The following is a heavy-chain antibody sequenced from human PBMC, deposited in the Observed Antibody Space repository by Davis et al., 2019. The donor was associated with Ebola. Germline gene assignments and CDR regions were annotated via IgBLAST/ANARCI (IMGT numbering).Heavy chain of an antibody. Sequence: AASVKVSCKASEGTFSSYAISWVRQAPGQGLEWMGRIIPILGIANYAQKFQGRVTITADKSTSTAYMELSSLRSEDTAVYYCAILQSRITIFGVVTPAHYYYGMDVWGQGTTVTVSS. CDR3: AILQSRITIFGVVTPAHYYYGMDV. D-gene: IGHD3-3*01. J-gene: IGHJ6*02. CDR1: EGTFSSYA. V-gene: IGHV1-69*04. CDR2: IIPILGIA.